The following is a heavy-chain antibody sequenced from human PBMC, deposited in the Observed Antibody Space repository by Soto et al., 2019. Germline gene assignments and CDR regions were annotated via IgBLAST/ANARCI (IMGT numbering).Heavy chain of an antibody. V-gene: IGHV4-59*01. CDR3: VREREANWFDP. CDR1: GASISSYY. CDR2: FYFSGNIT. Sequence: SETLSLTCTVSGASISSYYWSWIRQSPGKGLEWIVSFYFSGNITNYSPPLRSRVTISIDTSKNQFSLRVNSVTAADTAVYYCVREREANWFDPWGQGTLVTVSS. J-gene: IGHJ5*02.